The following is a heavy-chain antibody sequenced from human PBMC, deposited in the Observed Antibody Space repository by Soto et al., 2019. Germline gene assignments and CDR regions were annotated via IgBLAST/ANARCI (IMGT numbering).Heavy chain of an antibody. CDR3: ARVERGTATTVVDAFDI. CDR1: GGSVSSSSNYY. J-gene: IGHJ3*02. CDR2: MSHSGGT. D-gene: IGHD1-1*01. Sequence: QVQLQQWGAGLLKPSETLSLTCAVYGGSVSSSSNYYWSWIRQPPGKGLEWIGEMSHSGGTHFNQSLKSRVTLSVDTSKNQFSLKMSSVTVADTALYYCARVERGTATTVVDAFDIWGPGTLVTVSS. V-gene: IGHV4-34*01.